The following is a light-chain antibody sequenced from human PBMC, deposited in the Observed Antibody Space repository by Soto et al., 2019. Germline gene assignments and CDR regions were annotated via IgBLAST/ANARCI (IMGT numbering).Light chain of an antibody. Sequence: DIQLTQSPSFLSASVGDRVTITCRASQGISSYLAWYQQKPGKAPKLLIYAASTLQSGVPSRFSGSGYGTEFTLTISSLQPEDFATYYCQQLNSYTLFTVGAGNKVDIK. CDR2: AAS. J-gene: IGKJ3*01. V-gene: IGKV1-9*01. CDR3: QQLNSYTLFT. CDR1: QGISSY.